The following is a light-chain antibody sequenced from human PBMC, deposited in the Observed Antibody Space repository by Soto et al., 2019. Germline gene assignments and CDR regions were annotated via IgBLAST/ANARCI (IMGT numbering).Light chain of an antibody. J-gene: IGKJ5*01. CDR2: YAS. Sequence: EIVLTQSPATLSLSPGERATLSCRASQSVSNYIAWYQQQPGHAPRLLIFYASNTATGIPARCSGGRSGTKFTLTISSLEPEDFAVYYCQQHSNWPQITFGQGTRLEIK. CDR3: QQHSNWPQIT. V-gene: IGKV3-11*01. CDR1: QSVSNY.